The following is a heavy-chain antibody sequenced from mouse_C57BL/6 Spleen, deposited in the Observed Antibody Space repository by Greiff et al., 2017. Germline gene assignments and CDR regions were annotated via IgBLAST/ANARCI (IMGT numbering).Heavy chain of an antibody. V-gene: IGHV1-69*01. Sequence: QVHLQQPGAELVMPGASVKLSCKASGYTFTSYWMHWVKQRPGQGLEWIGEIDPSDSYTNSNQKFKGKSTLTVDKSSSTAYMQLSSLTSEDSAVYYCARDYRGYYAMDYWGQGTSVTVSS. D-gene: IGHD2-12*01. J-gene: IGHJ4*01. CDR3: ARDYRGYYAMDY. CDR2: IDPSDSYT. CDR1: GYTFTSYW.